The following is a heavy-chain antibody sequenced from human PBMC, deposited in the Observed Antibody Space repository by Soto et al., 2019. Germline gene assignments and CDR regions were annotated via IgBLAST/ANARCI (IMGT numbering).Heavy chain of an antibody. J-gene: IGHJ5*02. D-gene: IGHD3-22*01. CDR1: GYTFTGYY. Sequence: SVKVSCKASGYTFTGYYMHWVRQAPGQGLEWMGWINPNSGGTNYAQKFQGWVTMTRDTSISTAYMELSRLRSDDTAVYYCARDLLREKTDYFDSSGYTPGPFAPRGQGTLVTVSS. CDR2: INPNSGGT. V-gene: IGHV1-2*04. CDR3: ARDLLREKTDYFDSSGYTPGPFAP.